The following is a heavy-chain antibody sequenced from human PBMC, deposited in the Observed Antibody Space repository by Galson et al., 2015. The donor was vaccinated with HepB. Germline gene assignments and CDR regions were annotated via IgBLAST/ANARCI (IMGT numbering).Heavy chain of an antibody. Sequence: SLRLSCAGSGFIFKDYALTWVRQAPGKGPQWVSGISGDTYGKYYTDSVKGRFTISRDNSNNRLYLQMTNMRADDTATYYCAKGRGWYTGFDSWGQGALVTVSS. CDR1: GFIFKDYA. V-gene: IGHV3-23*01. J-gene: IGHJ4*02. CDR3: AKGRGWYTGFDS. D-gene: IGHD2-2*02. CDR2: ISGDTYGK.